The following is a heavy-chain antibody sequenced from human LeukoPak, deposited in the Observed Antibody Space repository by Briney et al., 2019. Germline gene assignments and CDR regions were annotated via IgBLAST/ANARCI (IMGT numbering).Heavy chain of an antibody. CDR1: GFIVSDHY. CDR2: TRNKPNSYTT. Sequence: GGSLRLSCAASGFIVSDHYMDWVRQAPGKGLEWVGRTRNKPNSYTTEYAASVKGRFTISRDDSKDLVYLQMSSLKTEDTAVYYCARVDVAARTWGQGTLVTVSS. CDR3: ARVDVAART. J-gene: IGHJ5*02. V-gene: IGHV3-72*01. D-gene: IGHD6-13*01.